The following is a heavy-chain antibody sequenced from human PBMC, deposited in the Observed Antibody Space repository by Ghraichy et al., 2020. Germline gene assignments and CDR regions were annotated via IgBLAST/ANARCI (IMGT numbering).Heavy chain of an antibody. CDR3: AKDANWDRPAYFDY. J-gene: IGHJ4*02. CDR2: IRYDGNNK. V-gene: IGHV3-30*02. CDR1: GFTFSSYG. Sequence: GGSLRLSCAASGFTFSSYGMHWVRQAPGKGLEWVAFIRYDGNNKYYADSVKGRFTISRDNSKNTLYLQMNSLRAEDAAVYYCAKDANWDRPAYFDYWGQGTLVTVSS. D-gene: IGHD7-27*01.